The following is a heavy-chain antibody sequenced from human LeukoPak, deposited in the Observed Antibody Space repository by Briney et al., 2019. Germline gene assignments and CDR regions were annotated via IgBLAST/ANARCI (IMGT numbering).Heavy chain of an antibody. Sequence: SVKVSCKASGGTFSSYAISWVRQAPGQGLEWMGRIIPIFGTANYAQKFQGRVTITTDESTSTAYMELSSLRSEDTAVYYCARGRYDFWSGPREGAFGIWGQGTMVTVSS. CDR3: ARGRYDFWSGPREGAFGI. D-gene: IGHD3-3*01. J-gene: IGHJ3*02. CDR2: IIPIFGTA. V-gene: IGHV1-69*05. CDR1: GGTFSSYA.